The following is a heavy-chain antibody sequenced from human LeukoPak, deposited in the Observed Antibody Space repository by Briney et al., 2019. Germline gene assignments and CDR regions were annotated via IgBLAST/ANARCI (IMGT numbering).Heavy chain of an antibody. CDR2: ISGGGETR. V-gene: IGHV3-48*03. CDR3: ARDASGHDLPFDY. D-gene: IGHD6-25*01. Sequence: PGGSLRLSCAASGFTFSLYEMNWVRQAPVKGLEWVSYISGGGETRYYADSVKGRFTISRDNGKNSLYLQMNSLRAEDTAVCYCARDASGHDLPFDYWGQGTLVTVSS. J-gene: IGHJ4*02. CDR1: GFTFSLYE.